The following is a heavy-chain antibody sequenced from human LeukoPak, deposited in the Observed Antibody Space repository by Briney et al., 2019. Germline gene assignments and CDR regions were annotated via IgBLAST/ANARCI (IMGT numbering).Heavy chain of an antibody. CDR1: GGSISSGDSY. D-gene: IGHD2-15*01. CDR2: IYYSGTT. J-gene: IGHJ3*02. V-gene: IGHV4-31*03. Sequence: SETLSLTCTVSGGSISSGDSYWSWIRQLPGKGLEWIGYIYYSGTTYYNPSLKSRITISVDTSKNQFSLKLSSVTAADTAVYYCARSPGGGFDIWGQGTMVTVSS. CDR3: ARSPGGGFDI.